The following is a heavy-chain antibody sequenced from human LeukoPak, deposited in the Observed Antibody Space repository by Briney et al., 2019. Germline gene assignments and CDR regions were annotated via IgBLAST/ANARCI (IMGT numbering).Heavy chain of an antibody. D-gene: IGHD3-16*01. CDR3: ARDEGDYFFDY. CDR2: IYHTGST. J-gene: IGHJ4*02. Sequence: SETLSLTCTVSGYSISSGYYWGWIRQPPGKGLEWIGSIYHTGSTYYNPSLKSRVTISVDTSKNHFSLKLSSVTAADTAVYYCARDEGDYFFDYWGQGTLVTVSS. CDR1: GYSISSGYY. V-gene: IGHV4-38-2*02.